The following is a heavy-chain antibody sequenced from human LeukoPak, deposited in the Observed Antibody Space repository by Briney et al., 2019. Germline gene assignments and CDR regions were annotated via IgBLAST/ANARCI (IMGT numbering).Heavy chain of an antibody. CDR2: ISSGSSYI. Sequence: GGSLRLSCAASGFTFSSYSMNWVRQAPGKGLEWVSSISSGSSYIYYADSLKGRFTISRDNAKNSLYLQMNSLRAEDTAVYYCAGELDYYDSSGYYAYFDYWGQGTLVTVSS. V-gene: IGHV3-21*01. CDR3: AGELDYYDSSGYYAYFDY. CDR1: GFTFSSYS. D-gene: IGHD3-22*01. J-gene: IGHJ4*02.